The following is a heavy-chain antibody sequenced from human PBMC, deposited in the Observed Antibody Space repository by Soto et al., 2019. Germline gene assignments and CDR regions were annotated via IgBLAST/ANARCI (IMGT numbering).Heavy chain of an antibody. CDR3: AHSPRGYSYYFYY. J-gene: IGHJ4*02. CDR1: GFSLSTRGVG. D-gene: IGHD5-18*01. Sequence: QITSKESGPTLVKPTQTLTLTCTFSGFSLSTRGVGVGGIRQPPGKALEWLALLYWDNDKGYSPSLKSRLTITKDASKNQVVLTVTNVDPVDTATYYSAHSPRGYSYYFYYLGQGTLVTVSS. CDR2: LYWDNDK. V-gene: IGHV2-5*02.